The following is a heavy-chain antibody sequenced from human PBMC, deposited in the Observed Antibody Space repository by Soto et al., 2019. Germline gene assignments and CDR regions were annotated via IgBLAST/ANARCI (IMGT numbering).Heavy chain of an antibody. J-gene: IGHJ4*02. D-gene: IGHD5-12*01. CDR3: ASTNSGYAPRGWYYFDY. CDR2: IYYSGST. V-gene: IGHV4-59*01. CDR1: GGSISSYY. Sequence: SETLSLTCTVSGGSISSYYWSWIRQPPGKGLEWIGYIYYSGSTNYNPSLKSRVTISVDTSKNQFSLKLSSVTAADTAVYYCASTNSGYAPRGWYYFDYWGQGALVTVSS.